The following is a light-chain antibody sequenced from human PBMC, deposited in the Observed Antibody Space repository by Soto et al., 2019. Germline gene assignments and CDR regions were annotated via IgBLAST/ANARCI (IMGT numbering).Light chain of an antibody. J-gene: IGKJ4*01. CDR2: DAS. V-gene: IGKV3-11*01. CDR1: QSVSSY. Sequence: EIVLTQSPATLSLSPGERATLSCRASQSVSSYLAWYQQKPGQAPRLLIYDASNRATGIPARFSGSGSGTDFTLTSSSLEPVDFAVYYCQQRSNWPLTFGGGTQVEIK. CDR3: QQRSNWPLT.